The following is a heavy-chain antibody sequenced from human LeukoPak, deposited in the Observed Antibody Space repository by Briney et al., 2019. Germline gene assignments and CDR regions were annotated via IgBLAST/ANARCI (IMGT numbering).Heavy chain of an antibody. CDR2: ISSDGSST. Sequence: GGSLTLSCAGSGFTFSNYWMQWVRQAPGKGLVWVSCISSDGSSTNYADSVKGRFSISRDNAKNTLYLHMNSLRAEDTALHYCPTHMIAVLSLRADFWGQGSLVTVPP. V-gene: IGHV3-74*01. J-gene: IGHJ4*02. D-gene: IGHD2-21*01. CDR1: GFTFSNYW. CDR3: PTHMIAVLSLRADF.